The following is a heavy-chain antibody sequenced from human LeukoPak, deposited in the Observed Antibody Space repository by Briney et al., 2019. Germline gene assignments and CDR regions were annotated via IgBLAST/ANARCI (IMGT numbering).Heavy chain of an antibody. J-gene: IGHJ4*02. CDR3: ARARVNWNYVDFDY. CDR1: GFTFSSYS. D-gene: IGHD1-7*01. CDR2: ISSSSSYI. V-gene: IGHV3-21*01. Sequence: GGSLRLSCAASGFTFSSYSMNWVRQAPGKGLEWVSSISSSSSYIYYADSVKGRFTISRDNAKNSLYLQMNSLRAEDTAVYYCARARVNWNYVDFDYWGQGTLVTVSS.